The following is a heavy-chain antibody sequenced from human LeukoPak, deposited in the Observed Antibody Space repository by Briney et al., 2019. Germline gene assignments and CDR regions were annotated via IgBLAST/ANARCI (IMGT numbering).Heavy chain of an antibody. D-gene: IGHD2-15*01. J-gene: IGHJ4*02. CDR1: GFSLSTSGVG. CDR3: AHRQVAGPLFDY. CDR2: IYWDDDK. V-gene: IGHV2-5*02. Sequence: SGPTLVNPTQTLTPTCTFSGFSLSTSGVGVGWIRQPPGKALEWLALIYWDDDKRYSPSLKSRLTITKDTSKNQVVLTMTNMDPVDTTTYYCAHRQVAGPLFDYWGQGTLVTVSS.